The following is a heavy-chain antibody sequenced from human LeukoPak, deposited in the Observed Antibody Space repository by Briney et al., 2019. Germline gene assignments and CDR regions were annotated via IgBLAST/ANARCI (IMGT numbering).Heavy chain of an antibody. V-gene: IGHV3-30-3*01. Sequence: PGGSLGLSCAASGFTFSTHAMHWVRQAPGKGLEWVAIISYDESNKYYADSVKGRFTVPRDNSRNTLYLKMNSLRAEDTAVYYCARGPGDTAFPTPYDYWGQGSLVTVSS. D-gene: IGHD5-18*01. CDR2: ISYDESNK. CDR3: ARGPGDTAFPTPYDY. CDR1: GFTFSTHA. J-gene: IGHJ4*02.